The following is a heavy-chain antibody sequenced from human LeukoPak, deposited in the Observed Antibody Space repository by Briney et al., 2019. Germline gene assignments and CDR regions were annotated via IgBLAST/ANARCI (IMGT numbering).Heavy chain of an antibody. D-gene: IGHD6-19*01. CDR3: AREGKLTGYFGGLGFNY. J-gene: IGHJ4*02. V-gene: IGHV4-59*01. CDR1: GGSISSYY. CDR2: IDYSGNT. Sequence: SETLSLTCTVSGGSISSYYWSWIRQAPGKGLEWIANIDYSGNTIYNPALKSRVTMSVDTSKNQFSLNLTSVTAADTAVYYCAREGKLTGYFGGLGFNYWGQGILVTVSS.